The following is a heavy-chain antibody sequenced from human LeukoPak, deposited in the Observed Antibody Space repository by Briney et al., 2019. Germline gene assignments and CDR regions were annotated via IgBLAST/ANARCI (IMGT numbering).Heavy chain of an antibody. CDR2: ISGSGGST. D-gene: IGHD6-6*01. CDR1: GFTFSSYA. V-gene: IGHV3-23*01. Sequence: GGSLRLSCAASGFTFSSYAMSWVRQAPGKGLEWVSAISGSGGSTYYADSVKGRFTISRDNAKNSLYLQMNSLGAEDTAVYYCARGSSTSHAFDIWGQGTMVTVSS. CDR3: ARGSSTSHAFDI. J-gene: IGHJ3*02.